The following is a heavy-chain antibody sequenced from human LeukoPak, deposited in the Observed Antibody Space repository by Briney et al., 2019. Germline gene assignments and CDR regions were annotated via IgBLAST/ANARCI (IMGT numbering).Heavy chain of an antibody. D-gene: IGHD1-26*01. V-gene: IGHV3-72*01. J-gene: IGHJ4*02. CDR3: TRVVLVGTTYSYFDY. Sequence: GGSLRLSCAASGFTFSDHYMDWVRQAPGKGLEWLPPTPKTTNSYTTEYAASVKGRFTISRDDSKNSLYLQMNSLKAEDTAVYYCTRVVLVGTTYSYFDYWGQGTLVTVSS. CDR2: TPKTTNSYTT. CDR1: GFTFSDHY.